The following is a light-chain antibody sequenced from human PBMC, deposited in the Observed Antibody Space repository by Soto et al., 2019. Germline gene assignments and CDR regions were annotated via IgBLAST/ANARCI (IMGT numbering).Light chain of an antibody. Sequence: DIQMTQSPSTLSASVGDTVTITCRAGQSITNWLAWYQQKPGRAPNLLIYDASNLEDGVPSRFSGSGSGTEFILTISSLQPDDFATYYCQQYNNFPWTFGQGTRVDVK. CDR3: QQYNNFPWT. CDR2: DAS. J-gene: IGKJ1*01. CDR1: QSITNW. V-gene: IGKV1-5*01.